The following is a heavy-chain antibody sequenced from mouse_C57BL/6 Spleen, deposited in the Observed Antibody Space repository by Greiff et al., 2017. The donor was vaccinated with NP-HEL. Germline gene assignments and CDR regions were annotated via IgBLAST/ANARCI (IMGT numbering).Heavy chain of an antibody. CDR1: GFTFSSYA. CDR2: ISDGGSYT. CDR3: ARDTYYSRAMDY. D-gene: IGHD2-12*01. Sequence: EVKLVESGGGLVKPGGSLKLSCAASGFTFSSYAMSWVRQTPEKRLEWVATISDGGSYTYYPDNVKGRFTISRDNAKNNLYLQMSHLKSEDTAMYYCARDTYYSRAMDYWGQGTSVTVSS. V-gene: IGHV5-4*01. J-gene: IGHJ4*01.